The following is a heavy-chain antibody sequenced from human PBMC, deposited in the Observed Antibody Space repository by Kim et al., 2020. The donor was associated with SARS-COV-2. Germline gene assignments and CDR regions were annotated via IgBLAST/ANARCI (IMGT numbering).Heavy chain of an antibody. V-gene: IGHV3-64D*06. J-gene: IGHJ4*02. CDR1: GFTFSSYA. D-gene: IGHD6-19*01. CDR2: ISSNGGST. Sequence: GGSLRLSCSASGFTFSSYAMHWVRQAPGKGLEYVSAISSNGGSTYYADSVKGRFTISRDNSKNTLYLQMSSLRAEDTAVYYCVKDLYDSSGWYGYWGQGTLVTVSS. CDR3: VKDLYDSSGWYGY.